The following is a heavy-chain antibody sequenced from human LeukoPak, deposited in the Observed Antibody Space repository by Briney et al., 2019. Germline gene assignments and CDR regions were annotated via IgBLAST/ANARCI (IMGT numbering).Heavy chain of an antibody. J-gene: IGHJ4*02. CDR2: ISSSGSYI. CDR3: ANGKWFGPADY. V-gene: IGHV3-21*01. CDR1: AFTFSSYS. D-gene: IGHD3-10*01. Sequence: GGSLRLSCAASAFTFSSYSMNWVRQAPGKGLVWVSSISSSGSYIYYADSVKGRFTISRDNAKNSLYLQMNSLSAEDTAVYYCANGKWFGPADYWGQGTLVTVSS.